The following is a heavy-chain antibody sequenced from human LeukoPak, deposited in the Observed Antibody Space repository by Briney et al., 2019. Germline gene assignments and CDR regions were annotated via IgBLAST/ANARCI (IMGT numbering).Heavy chain of an antibody. D-gene: IGHD5-18*01. J-gene: IGHJ4*02. V-gene: IGHV3-23*01. CDR1: GFTFSNYA. Sequence: GGSLRLSCLTSGFTFSNYAMTWVRQAPGMGLEWVSLVSGSGDSTYYADSVKGRFTISRDNSKNMLYLQMNSLRAEDTAIYYCAKDTGYNYGYDYWGQGTLATVSS. CDR3: AKDTGYNYGYDY. CDR2: VSGSGDST.